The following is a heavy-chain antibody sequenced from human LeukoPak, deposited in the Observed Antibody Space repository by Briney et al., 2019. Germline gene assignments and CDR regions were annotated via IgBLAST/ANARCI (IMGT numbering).Heavy chain of an antibody. D-gene: IGHD6-25*01. CDR3: ARDLTRSSIAAWWTPDY. Sequence: GGSLRLSCAASGFTFSSFWMHWVRQAPGKGLEWVAVISYDGSNKYYADSVKGRFTISRDNSKNTLYLQMNSLRAEDTAVYYCARDLTRSSIAAWWTPDYWGQGTLVTVSS. J-gene: IGHJ4*02. CDR2: ISYDGSNK. V-gene: IGHV3-30-3*01. CDR1: GFTFSSFW.